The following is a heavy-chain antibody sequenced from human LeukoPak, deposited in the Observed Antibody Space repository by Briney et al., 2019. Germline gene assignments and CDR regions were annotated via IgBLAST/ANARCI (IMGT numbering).Heavy chain of an antibody. CDR3: ARTVLGHDAFDI. V-gene: IGHV3-11*06. Sequence: PGWSLRLSCAASGFTFSDYYMSWIRQAPGKGLEGVSYISTSSSYTNYADSVKGRFTISRYNAKNSLYLQMNSLRAEDTAVYYCARTVLGHDAFDIWGQGTMVTVSS. J-gene: IGHJ3*02. CDR1: GFTFSDYY. D-gene: IGHD3-10*01. CDR2: ISTSSSYT.